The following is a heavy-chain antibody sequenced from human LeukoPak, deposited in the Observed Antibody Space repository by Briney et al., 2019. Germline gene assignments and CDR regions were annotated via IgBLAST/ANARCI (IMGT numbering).Heavy chain of an antibody. CDR2: IKQDGSEK. Sequence: TGGSLRLSCAASGFTFSSYWMSWVRQAPGKGLEWVANIKQDGSEKYYVDSVKGRFTISRDNSKNTLYLQMNSLRAEDTAVYYCARDGFGDSSGYGDYWGQGTLVTVSS. CDR3: ARDGFGDSSGYGDY. CDR1: GFTFSSYW. D-gene: IGHD3-22*01. V-gene: IGHV3-7*01. J-gene: IGHJ4*02.